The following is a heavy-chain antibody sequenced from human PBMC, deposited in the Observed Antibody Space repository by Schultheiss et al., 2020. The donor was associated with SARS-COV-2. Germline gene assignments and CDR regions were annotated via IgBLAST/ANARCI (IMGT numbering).Heavy chain of an antibody. D-gene: IGHD1-26*01. J-gene: IGHJ4*02. CDR3: ARERGSRFDY. Sequence: GGSLRLSCAASGFTVSNNYMSWVRQAPGKGLEWVSVIYIGGNTYYSDSVKGRFTISRDSSKNTLYLQMNSLRAEDTAVYYCARERGSRFDYWGQGTLVTVSS. CDR1: GFTVSNNY. CDR2: IYIGGNT. V-gene: IGHV3-53*01.